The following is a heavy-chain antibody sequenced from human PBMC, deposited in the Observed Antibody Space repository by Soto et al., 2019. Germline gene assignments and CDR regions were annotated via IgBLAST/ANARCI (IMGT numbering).Heavy chain of an antibody. J-gene: IGHJ4*02. CDR2: IHHSGNT. D-gene: IGHD3-9*01. Sequence: PSETLSLTCAVSGGSISSVTYSWSWIRQPPGKGLEWGGYIHHSGNTYFNPSLKSRVTISVDRSKNQLSLKLTSVTAADTALYYCASGRGYDILTGYYPYFDYWGQGTLVTVSS. CDR1: GGSISSVTYS. V-gene: IGHV4-30-2*01. CDR3: ASGRGYDILTGYYPYFDY.